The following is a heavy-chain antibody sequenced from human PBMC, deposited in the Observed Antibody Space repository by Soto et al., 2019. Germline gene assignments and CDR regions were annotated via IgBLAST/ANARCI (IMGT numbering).Heavy chain of an antibody. Sequence: HPGGSLRLSCAASGFTFSSYAMSWVRQAPGKGLEWVSAISGSGGSTYYADSVKGRFTISRDNSKNTLYLQMNSLRAEDTAVYYCAKDLWVWFGELLPVHDYWGQGTLVTVSS. CDR3: AKDLWVWFGELLPVHDY. J-gene: IGHJ4*02. CDR1: GFTFSSYA. CDR2: ISGSGGST. V-gene: IGHV3-23*01. D-gene: IGHD3-10*01.